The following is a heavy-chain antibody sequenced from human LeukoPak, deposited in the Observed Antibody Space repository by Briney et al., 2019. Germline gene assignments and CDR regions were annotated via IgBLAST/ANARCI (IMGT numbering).Heavy chain of an antibody. V-gene: IGHV3-30-3*01. CDR1: GFTFSSYA. J-gene: IGHJ6*02. Sequence: GGSLRLSCAASGFTFSSYAMHWVRQAPGKGLEWVAVISYDGSSKYYAGSVKGRFTISRDNSKNTLYLQMNSLRAEDTAVYYCARDRSDSSGGYYYGMDVWGQGTTVTVSS. CDR2: ISYDGSSK. CDR3: ARDRSDSSGGYYYGMDV. D-gene: IGHD6-19*01.